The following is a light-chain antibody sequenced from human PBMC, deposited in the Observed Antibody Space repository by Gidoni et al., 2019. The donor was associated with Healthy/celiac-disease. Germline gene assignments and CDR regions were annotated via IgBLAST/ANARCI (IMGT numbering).Light chain of an antibody. J-gene: IGLJ3*02. V-gene: IGLV6-57*04. CDR3: QSYDSSNQV. CDR1: SGSIASTY. Sequence: NFMLTQPPSVSASPGQTVTISCTRSSGSIASTYVQWYPQRPGSDPTTVIYEDNQRPSGVPDRFSGSIDSSSNSASLTISGLKTEDEADYYCQSYDSSNQVFGGGTKLTVL. CDR2: EDN.